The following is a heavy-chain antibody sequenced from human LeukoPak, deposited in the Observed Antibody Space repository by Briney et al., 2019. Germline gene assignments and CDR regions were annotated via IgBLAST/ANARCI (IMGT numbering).Heavy chain of an antibody. CDR2: IIPIFGTA. CDR1: GGTFSSYA. V-gene: IGHV1-69*05. Sequence: GSSVKVSCKASGGTFSSYAISWVRQAPGQGLEWMGRIIPIFGTANYAQKFQGRVTITTDASTSTAYMELSSLRSEDTAVYYCARNPSIAARIYYYYMDVWGKGTTVTVPS. J-gene: IGHJ6*03. D-gene: IGHD6-6*01. CDR3: ARNPSIAARIYYYYMDV.